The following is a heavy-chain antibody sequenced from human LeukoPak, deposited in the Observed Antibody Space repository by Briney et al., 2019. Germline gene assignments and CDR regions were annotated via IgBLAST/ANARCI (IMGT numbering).Heavy chain of an antibody. CDR1: GFTFSSCS. CDR2: ISSSSSTI. D-gene: IGHD3-22*01. J-gene: IGHJ5*02. Sequence: GGSLRLSCAASGFTFSSCSMNWVRQAPGKGLEWVSCISSSSSTIYYADSVKGRFTISRDNAKNSLYLQMNSLTDEDTAVYYCARTFYYDSSTYPNWFDPWGQGTLVTVSS. CDR3: ARTFYYDSSTYPNWFDP. V-gene: IGHV3-48*02.